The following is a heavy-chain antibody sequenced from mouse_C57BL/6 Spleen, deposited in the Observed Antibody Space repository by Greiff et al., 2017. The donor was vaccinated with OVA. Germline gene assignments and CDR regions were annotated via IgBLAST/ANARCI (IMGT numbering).Heavy chain of an antibody. Sequence: VQLQQSGPELVKPGASVKISCKASGYTFTDYYMNWVKQSHGKSLEWIGDINPNNGGTSYNQKFKGKATLTVDKSSSTAYMELRSLTSEDSAVYYCARRAIYYDYDNYAMDYWGQGTSVTVSS. CDR1: GYTFTDYY. J-gene: IGHJ4*01. D-gene: IGHD2-4*01. CDR3: ARRAIYYDYDNYAMDY. V-gene: IGHV1-26*01. CDR2: INPNNGGT.